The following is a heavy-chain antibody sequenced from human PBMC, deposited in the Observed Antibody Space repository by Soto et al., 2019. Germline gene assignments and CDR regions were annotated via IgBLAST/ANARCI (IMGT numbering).Heavy chain of an antibody. CDR3: ARGQGRDFWSGYPYYYYYMDV. CDR2: IYYSGST. Sequence: SETLSLTCTVSGGSISSYYWSWIRQPPGKGLEWIGYIYYSGSTNYNPSLKSRVTISVDTSKNQFSLKLSSVTAADTAVYYCARGQGRDFWSGYPYYYYYMDVWGKGTTVTVSS. J-gene: IGHJ6*03. V-gene: IGHV4-59*01. D-gene: IGHD3-3*01. CDR1: GGSISSYY.